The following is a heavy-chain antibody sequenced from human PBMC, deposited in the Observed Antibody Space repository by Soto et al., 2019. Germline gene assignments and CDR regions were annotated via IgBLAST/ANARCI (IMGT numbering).Heavy chain of an antibody. CDR2: IYYSGST. D-gene: IGHD6-13*01. V-gene: IGHV4-31*03. J-gene: IGHJ6*02. Sequence: PSGTLSLTFTVSGGSISSCCYYWSWIRQPPGKGLEWIGYIYYSGSTYYNPSLKSRATISVDTSTNQFSLKLTSVTAADTAVYYCARDRRYSSRWQLPPYGMDVWGQGTTVTVSS. CDR1: GGSISSCCYY. CDR3: ARDRRYSSRWQLPPYGMDV.